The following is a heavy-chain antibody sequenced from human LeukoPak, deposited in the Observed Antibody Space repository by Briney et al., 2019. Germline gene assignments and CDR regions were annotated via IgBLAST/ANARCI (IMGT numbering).Heavy chain of an antibody. Sequence: SETLSLTCTVSGGSISSHYWSWIRQPPGKGLEWIGYIYYSGSTNYNPSLKSRVTISVDTSKNQFSLKLSSVTAADTAVYYCAGYPGRFDPWGQGTLVTVSS. D-gene: IGHD5-18*01. V-gene: IGHV4-59*11. CDR1: GGSISSHY. J-gene: IGHJ5*02. CDR2: IYYSGST. CDR3: AGYPGRFDP.